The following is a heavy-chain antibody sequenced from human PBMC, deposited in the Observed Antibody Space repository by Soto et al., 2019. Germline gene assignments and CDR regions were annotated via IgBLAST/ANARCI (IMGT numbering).Heavy chain of an antibody. D-gene: IGHD1-1*01. V-gene: IGHV3-33*01. CDR3: ATATWNSDYNDH. CDR2: IWYDGTNT. J-gene: IGHJ4*02. Sequence: QVQLVESGGGVVHPGRSLRLSCVASGFTFSNSGMCWVRQAPGKGLEWVANIWYDGTNTNYADSVKGRFTISRDNSKNMVYLQMNSLRVEDTAVYFCATATWNSDYNDHWGQGTLVTVSS. CDR1: GFTFSNSG.